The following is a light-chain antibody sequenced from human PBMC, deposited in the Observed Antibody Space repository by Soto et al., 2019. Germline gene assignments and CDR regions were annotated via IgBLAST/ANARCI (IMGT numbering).Light chain of an antibody. V-gene: IGKV1-39*01. CDR3: QQTYSTSSVT. CDR1: QIISGY. J-gene: IGKJ2*01. CDR2: GAS. Sequence: DVQMTQSPSSLSASVGDRVTITCRASQIISGYLNWYQQKPGKAPRLLIYGASSLQSGVPSRFSGSASGTDFTLIISSLQPEEFATYYCQQTYSTSSVTFGQGTKLEL.